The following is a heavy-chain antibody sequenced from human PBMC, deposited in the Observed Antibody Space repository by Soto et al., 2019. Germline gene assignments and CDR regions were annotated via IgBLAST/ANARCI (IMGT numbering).Heavy chain of an antibody. D-gene: IGHD2-8*01. CDR3: ARGHSTDCSNGVCSFFYNHEMDV. J-gene: IGHJ6*02. CDR2: IIPIFGTA. V-gene: IGHV1-69*06. CDR1: GGTFSSYA. Sequence: GASVKVSCKASGGTFSSYAISWVRQAPGQGLEWMGGIIPIFGTANYAQKFQGRVTITADKSTSTVYMELTRLRSDDTAVYFCARGHSTDCSNGVCSFFYNHEMDVWGQGTTVTVSS.